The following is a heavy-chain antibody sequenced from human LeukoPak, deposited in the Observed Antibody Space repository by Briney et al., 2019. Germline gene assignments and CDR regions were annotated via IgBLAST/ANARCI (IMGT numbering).Heavy chain of an antibody. D-gene: IGHD3-10*01. V-gene: IGHV4-30-2*02. CDR1: GGSISSGGYS. J-gene: IGHJ4*02. Sequence: PSETLSLTCAVTGGSISSGGYSWSWIRQPPGKGLEWIGYIYHSGSTYYNPSLKSRVTISVDRSKNQFSLKLSSVTAADTAVYYCAGTYYYGSGSYGGFDYWGQGTLVTVSS. CDR3: AGTYYYGSGSYGGFDY. CDR2: IYHSGST.